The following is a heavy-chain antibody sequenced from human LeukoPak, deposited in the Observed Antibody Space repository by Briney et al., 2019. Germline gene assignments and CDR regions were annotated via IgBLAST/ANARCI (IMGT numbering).Heavy chain of an antibody. Sequence: GGSLRLSCAASGFTFSSYGMHWVRQAPGKGLEWVAFIRYDGSNKYYADSVKGRFTISRDNSKNTLYLQMNSLRADDTAVFYCARSSGGWDIMADYWGQGTLVTVSS. CDR2: IRYDGSNK. V-gene: IGHV3-30*02. CDR3: ARSSGGWDIMADY. J-gene: IGHJ4*02. D-gene: IGHD6-19*01. CDR1: GFTFSSYG.